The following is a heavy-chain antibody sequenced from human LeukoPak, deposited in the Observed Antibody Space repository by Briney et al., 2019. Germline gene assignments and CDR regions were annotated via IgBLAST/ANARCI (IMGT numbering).Heavy chain of an antibody. J-gene: IGHJ5*02. D-gene: IGHD5-18*01. CDR3: ARGLSGYSYGFRTNWFDP. V-gene: IGHV4-61*02. CDR2: IYTSGST. Sequence: SETLSLTCTVSGGSISSGSYYWSWIRQPAGKGLEWIGRIYTSGSTNYNPSLKSRVSISVDTSKNQFSLKLSSVTAADTAVYYCARGLSGYSYGFRTNWFDPWGQGTLVTVSS. CDR1: GGSISSGSYY.